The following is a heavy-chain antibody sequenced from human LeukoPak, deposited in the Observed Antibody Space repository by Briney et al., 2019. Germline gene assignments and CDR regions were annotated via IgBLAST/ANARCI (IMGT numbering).Heavy chain of an antibody. D-gene: IGHD3-22*01. Sequence: GGSLRLSCVASGFTVSNKYMSWVRQAPGKGLEWVANIKQDGSKKSYVDSVKGRFTISRDNAKNTLYLQMNSLRAGDTAVYYCARNYYDSSGYYDYWGQGTLVTVSS. CDR1: GFTVSNKY. CDR3: ARNYYDSSGYYDY. V-gene: IGHV3-7*01. J-gene: IGHJ4*02. CDR2: IKQDGSKK.